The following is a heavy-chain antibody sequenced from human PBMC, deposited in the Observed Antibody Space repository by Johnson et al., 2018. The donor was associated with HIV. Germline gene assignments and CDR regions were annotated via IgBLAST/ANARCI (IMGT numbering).Heavy chain of an antibody. CDR2: ISGGST. CDR1: GFTFDDYA. J-gene: IGHJ3*02. V-gene: IGHV3-38-3*01. D-gene: IGHD6-19*01. CDR3: ARDGTPGVAVAGLDAFDI. Sequence: VQLVESGGGLVQPGRSLRLSCAASGFTFDDYAMHWVRQAPGKGLEWVSSISGGSTYYTDSRKGRFTISRHNSKNTLHLPMNSLRTEDTAVDYCARDGTPGVAVAGLDAFDIWGQGTMVTVSS.